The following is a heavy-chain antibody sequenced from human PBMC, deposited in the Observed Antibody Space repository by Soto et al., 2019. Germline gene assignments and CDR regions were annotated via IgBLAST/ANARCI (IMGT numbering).Heavy chain of an antibody. CDR1: GFTFRDYA. D-gene: IGHD3-10*01. CDR3: AKDSGLPGDFGILIHAFDI. J-gene: IGHJ3*02. V-gene: IGHV3-23*01. CDR2: VSGSLDSA. Sequence: PVGSLRLSCEVSGFTFRDYAMSWVRQAPGKGLEWVSTVSGSLDSAYYSDAVKGRFTVSRDHSRNVLYLQMDSLRAEDTGVYYCAKDSGLPGDFGILIHAFDIWGQGTLVTVSS.